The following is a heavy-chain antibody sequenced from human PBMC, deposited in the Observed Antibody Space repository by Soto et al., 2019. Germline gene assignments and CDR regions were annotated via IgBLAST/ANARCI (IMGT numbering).Heavy chain of an antibody. CDR1: GFTFSNYW. Sequence: GGSLRLSCAASGFTFSNYWMHWVRQAPGKGLVWISRIKSDGSGPIHADSVKGRLTISRDNSRNTLYLQMNSLGAEDTAVYYCARDKGRSPLDYWGQGTLVTVS. J-gene: IGHJ4*02. D-gene: IGHD2-15*01. V-gene: IGHV3-74*01. CDR3: ARDKGRSPLDY. CDR2: IKSDGSGP.